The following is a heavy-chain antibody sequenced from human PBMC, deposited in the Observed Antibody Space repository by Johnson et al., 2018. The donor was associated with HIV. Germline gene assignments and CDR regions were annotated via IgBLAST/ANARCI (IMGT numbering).Heavy chain of an antibody. CDR1: GFTFSSYW. Sequence: VQLVESGGGLVQPGGSLRLSCAASGFTFSSYWMSWVRQAPGKGLEWVANIKQDGSEKYYVDSVTGRFTISRDNAKNSLYLQMNSLRAEDTAVYYCASDSPTGAAAGTGVAFDMWGQGTMVTVSS. D-gene: IGHD6-13*01. V-gene: IGHV3-7*03. CDR3: ASDSPTGAAAGTGVAFDM. CDR2: IKQDGSEK. J-gene: IGHJ3*02.